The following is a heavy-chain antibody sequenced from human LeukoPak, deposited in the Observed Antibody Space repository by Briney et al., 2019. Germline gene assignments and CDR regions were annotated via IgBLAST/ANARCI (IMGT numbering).Heavy chain of an antibody. CDR2: IYHSGST. D-gene: IGHD3-22*01. J-gene: IGHJ4*02. V-gene: IGHV4-59*01. CDR3: ARERARYYYDSSGYYYVEYFDY. Sequence: PSETLSLTCTVSGGSIRQPPGKGLEWIGYIYHSGSTYYNPSLKSRVTISVDTSKNQFSLKLSSVTAADTAVYYCARERARYYYDSSGYYYVEYFDYWGQGTLVTVSS. CDR1: GGSI.